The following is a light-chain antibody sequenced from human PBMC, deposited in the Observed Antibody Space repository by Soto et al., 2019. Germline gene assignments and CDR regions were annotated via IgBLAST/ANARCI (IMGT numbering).Light chain of an antibody. CDR3: FSYTTNSTHV. CDR1: SSDIGAYNY. V-gene: IGLV2-14*01. Sequence: QSALTQPASLSGSPGQSITISCTGTSSDIGAYNYVSWFQHHPGKAPKLMISEVNNRPSGVSNRFSGSKSGNTAYLTISGLQAEDEADYFCFSYTTNSTHVFGTGTKVTVL. CDR2: EVN. J-gene: IGLJ1*01.